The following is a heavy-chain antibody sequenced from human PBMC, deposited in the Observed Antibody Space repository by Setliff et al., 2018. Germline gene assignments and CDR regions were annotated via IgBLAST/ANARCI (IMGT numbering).Heavy chain of an antibody. CDR1: GFTFSSYS. V-gene: IGHV3-21*04. CDR3: AKKLPGVRYFDY. D-gene: IGHD1-7*01. J-gene: IGHJ4*02. CDR2: ISSSSSYI. Sequence: LRLSCAASGFTFSSYSMNWVRQAPGKGLEWVSSISSSSSYIYYADSVKGRFTISRGNSKNTLYLQMNSLRAEDTAVYYCAKKLPGVRYFDYCGQGTLVTVSS.